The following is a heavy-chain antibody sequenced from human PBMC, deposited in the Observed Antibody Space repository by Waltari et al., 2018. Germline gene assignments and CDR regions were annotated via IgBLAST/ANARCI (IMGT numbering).Heavy chain of an antibody. CDR2: MNPNSGNT. Sequence: QVQLVQSGAEVKKPGASVKVSCQASGYTFPSYDITWVRQATGQGLEWMGWMNPNSGNTGYAQKFQGRVTMTRNTSISTAYMELSSLRSEDTAVYYCARGGWNGDCSLIDYWGQGTLVTVSS. CDR1: GYTFPSYD. J-gene: IGHJ4*02. CDR3: ARGGWNGDCSLIDY. D-gene: IGHD1-1*01. V-gene: IGHV1-8*01.